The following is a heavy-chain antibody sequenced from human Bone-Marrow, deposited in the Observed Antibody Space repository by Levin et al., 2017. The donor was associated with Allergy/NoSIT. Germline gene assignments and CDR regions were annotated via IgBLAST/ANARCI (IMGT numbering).Heavy chain of an antibody. Sequence: GGSLRLSCAASGFTVSSNHMSWVRQAPGKGLEWVSLIYSGGRGYYADSVRGRFTISRDNSKNTLYLQLNSLRAEDTAVYHCAIYGSGNDYSAFDIWGQGTMVTVSS. J-gene: IGHJ3*02. V-gene: IGHV3-53*01. CDR3: AIYGSGNDYSAFDI. D-gene: IGHD3-10*01. CDR1: GFTVSSNH. CDR2: IYSGGRG.